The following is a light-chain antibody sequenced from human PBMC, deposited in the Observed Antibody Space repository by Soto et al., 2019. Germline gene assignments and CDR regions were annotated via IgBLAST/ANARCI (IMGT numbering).Light chain of an antibody. Sequence: EIVMTQSPATLSVSPGERATLSCRASQSVSSKLAWYQQKPGQAPRLLIYGASTRATGIPARVSGSGSGTEFTLTISSLQSEYFAVYYCEQDNNWPPYTFGQGTKLEIK. CDR1: QSVSSK. J-gene: IGKJ2*01. CDR2: GAS. V-gene: IGKV3-15*01. CDR3: EQDNNWPPYT.